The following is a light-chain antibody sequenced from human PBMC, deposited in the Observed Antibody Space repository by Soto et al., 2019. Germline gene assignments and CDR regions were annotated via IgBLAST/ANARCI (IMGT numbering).Light chain of an antibody. CDR3: ASWADSLNGWV. CDR2: SDD. J-gene: IGLJ3*02. Sequence: QSVLTQPPSASGTPGQRVTISGSGSSSNVGSNTVSWYQQLPGTAPKVLIYSDDQRPSGVPDRFSGSRSGSSASLAISGLQSGDEADYYCASWADSLNGWVIGGGTKLTVL. CDR1: SSNVGSNT. V-gene: IGLV1-44*01.